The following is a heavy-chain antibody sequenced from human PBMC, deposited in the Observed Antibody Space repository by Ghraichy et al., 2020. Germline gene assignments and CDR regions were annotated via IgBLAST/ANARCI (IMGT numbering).Heavy chain of an antibody. V-gene: IGHV4-39*01. CDR2: MHSSGST. CDR3: ARQFSGGYHGACDI. CDR1: DDSFSNSRYY. Sequence: ESLNISCTVSDDSFSNSRYYWAWIRQSPGKGLTWIGSMHSSGSTQYHPTVKRRVTISFGTSANQFSLQLTSVTAADTSLYYYARQFSGGYHGACDIWGPGTMVTVSS. D-gene: IGHD1-26*01. J-gene: IGHJ3*02.